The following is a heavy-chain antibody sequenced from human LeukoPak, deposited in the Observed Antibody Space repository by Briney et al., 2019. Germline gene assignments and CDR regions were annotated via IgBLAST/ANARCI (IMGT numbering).Heavy chain of an antibody. CDR1: GYSFTDYY. V-gene: IGHV1-2*06. D-gene: IGHD6-13*01. Sequence: ASVKVSCKSSGYSFTDYYIYWVRQAPGQGLEWMGRVSPKTGGTNYAQQFLGRVTMTRDTSISTAYMELSRLRSDDTAMYCCARDLMNAAADYWGQGTLVTVSS. CDR2: VSPKTGGT. CDR3: ARDLMNAAADY. J-gene: IGHJ4*02.